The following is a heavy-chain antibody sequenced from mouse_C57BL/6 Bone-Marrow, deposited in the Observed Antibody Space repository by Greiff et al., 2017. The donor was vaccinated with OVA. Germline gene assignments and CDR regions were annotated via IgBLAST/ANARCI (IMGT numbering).Heavy chain of an antibody. D-gene: IGHD1-1*01. J-gene: IGHJ3*01. CDR1: GYTFTDYY. V-gene: IGHV1-19*01. Sequence: EVQRVESGPVLVKPGASVKMSCKASGYTFTDYYMNWVKQSHGKSLEWIGVINPYNGGTSYNQKFKGKATLTVDKSSSTAYMELNSLTSEDSAVYYCGRACYYYGSTPWFAYWGQGTLVTVSA. CDR3: GRACYYYGSTPWFAY. CDR2: INPYNGGT.